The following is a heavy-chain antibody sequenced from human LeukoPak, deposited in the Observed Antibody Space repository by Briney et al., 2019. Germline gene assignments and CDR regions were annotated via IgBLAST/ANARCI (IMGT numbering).Heavy chain of an antibody. CDR3: AREVSSNALSGY. Sequence: ASVKVSCKASGYTFTSYDINWVRQATGQGLEWMGWMNPNSGNTGYAQKFQGRVTMTRNTSISTAYMELSSLRSDDTAVYYCAREVSSNALSGYWGQGTLVTVSS. V-gene: IGHV1-8*01. D-gene: IGHD6-13*01. J-gene: IGHJ4*02. CDR2: MNPNSGNT. CDR1: GYTFTSYD.